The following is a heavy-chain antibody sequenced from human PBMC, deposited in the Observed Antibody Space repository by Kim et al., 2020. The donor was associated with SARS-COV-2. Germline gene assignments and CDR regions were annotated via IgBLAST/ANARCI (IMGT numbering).Heavy chain of an antibody. CDR1: GFSFSKAW. D-gene: IGHD2-2*01. CDR3: AAEAIKAEIPADIVGLYHYGLDV. J-gene: IGHJ6*02. CDR2: IKSQNDGGTT. Sequence: GGSLRLSCAASGFSFSKAWMTWVRQAPGQGLEWVGRIKSQNDGGTTDYAAPVKGRFTGSRDESTNTVFLQMNSLKIEDTGVYFCAAEAIKAEIPADIVGLYHYGLDVWGQGTTVAVSS. V-gene: IGHV3-15*01.